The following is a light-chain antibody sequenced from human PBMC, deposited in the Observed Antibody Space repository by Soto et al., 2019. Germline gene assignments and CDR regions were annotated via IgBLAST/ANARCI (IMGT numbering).Light chain of an antibody. Sequence: NFMLTQPHSVSESPGKTVTISCTRSSGTIASNYVQWYQQRPGSAPTTVIYENNQRPSGVPDRFSGSIDSSSNSASLTISGLRSEDEADYYCQSYDPDILIFGGGTKLTVL. V-gene: IGLV6-57*04. CDR2: ENN. CDR1: SGTIASNY. CDR3: QSYDPDILI. J-gene: IGLJ2*01.